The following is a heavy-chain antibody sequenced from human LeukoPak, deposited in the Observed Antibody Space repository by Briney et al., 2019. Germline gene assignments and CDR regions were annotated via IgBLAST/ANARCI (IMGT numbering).Heavy chain of an antibody. V-gene: IGHV4-34*01. D-gene: IGHD6-13*01. CDR1: GGSFSGYY. CDR3: ARGRIPDDY. J-gene: IGHJ4*01. Sequence: PSETLSLTCAVYGGSFSGYYWSWIRQPPGKGLEWIGEINHSGSTNYNPSLKSRVTISVDTSKNQFSLKLSSVTAADTAVYYCARGRIPDDYWGQEPWSPSPQ. CDR2: INHSGST.